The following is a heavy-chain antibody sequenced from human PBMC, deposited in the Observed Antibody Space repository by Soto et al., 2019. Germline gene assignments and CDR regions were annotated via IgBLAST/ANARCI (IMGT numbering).Heavy chain of an antibody. CDR1: GFTFSSYA. Sequence: GGSLRLSCAASGFTFSSYAMHWVRQAPGKGLEWVAVISYDGSNKYYADSVKGRFTISRDNSKNTLYLQMNSLRAEDTAVYYCARDQAMVRGMWDYYYGMDVWGQGTTVTVSS. D-gene: IGHD3-10*01. CDR2: ISYDGSNK. CDR3: ARDQAMVRGMWDYYYGMDV. V-gene: IGHV3-30-3*01. J-gene: IGHJ6*02.